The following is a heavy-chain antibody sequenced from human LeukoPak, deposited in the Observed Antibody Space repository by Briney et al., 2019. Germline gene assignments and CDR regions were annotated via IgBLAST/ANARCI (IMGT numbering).Heavy chain of an antibody. CDR3: ARQSIAVAGTLDY. V-gene: IGHV5-51*01. D-gene: IGHD6-19*01. CDR1: GYRFTSYW. J-gene: IGHJ4*02. Sequence: GESLKISCKGSGYRFTSYWIGWVRQMPGKGLEWMGIIYPGDSDTRYSPSFQGQVTISADKSISTAYLQWSSLKASDTAMYYCARQSIAVAGTLDYWGQGTLVTVSS. CDR2: IYPGDSDT.